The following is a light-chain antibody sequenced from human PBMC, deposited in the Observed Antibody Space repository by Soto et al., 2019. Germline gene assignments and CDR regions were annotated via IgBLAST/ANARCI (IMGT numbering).Light chain of an antibody. V-gene: IGLV2-14*01. CDR2: EVN. J-gene: IGLJ2*01. Sequence: QSALTQPHSVSGSPGQSVTISCTGTSSDVGGYDYVSWYQQHPGKAPKLMIYEVNNRPSGVSSRFSGSKSGNTASLTISGLQTEDEADYYCSSFTTSSTLVVFGGGTKVTVL. CDR3: SSFTTSSTLVV. CDR1: SSDVGGYDY.